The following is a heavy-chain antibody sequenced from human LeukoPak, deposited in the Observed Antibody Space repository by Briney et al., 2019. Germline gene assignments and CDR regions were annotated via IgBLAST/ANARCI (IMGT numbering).Heavy chain of an antibody. J-gene: IGHJ5*02. CDR2: IYYSGST. V-gene: IGHV4-39*01. CDR1: GGSISGSSYY. Sequence: SETLSLTCTVSGGSISGSSYYWGWIRQPPGKGLEWIGSIYYSGSTYYNPSLKSRVTISVDTSKNQFSLKLNSVTATDTAVYYCARHDLGYCSSTSCYAADNWFDPWGQGTLVTVSS. D-gene: IGHD2-2*01. CDR3: ARHDLGYCSSTSCYAADNWFDP.